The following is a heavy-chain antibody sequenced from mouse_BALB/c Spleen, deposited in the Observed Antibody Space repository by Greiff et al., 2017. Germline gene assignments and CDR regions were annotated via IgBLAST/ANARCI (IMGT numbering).Heavy chain of an antibody. CDR1: GYSITSDYA. D-gene: IGHD2-1*01. CDR2: ISYSGST. Sequence: VQLMESGPGLVKPSQSLSLTCTVTGYSITSDYAWNWIRQFPGNKLEWMGYISYSGSTSYNPSLKSRISITRDTSKNQFFLQLNSVTTEDTATYYCARDGNYAMDYWGQGTSVTVSS. V-gene: IGHV3-2*02. J-gene: IGHJ4*01. CDR3: ARDGNYAMDY.